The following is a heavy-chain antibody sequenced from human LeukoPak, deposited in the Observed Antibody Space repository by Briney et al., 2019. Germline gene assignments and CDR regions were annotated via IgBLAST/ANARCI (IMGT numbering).Heavy chain of an antibody. V-gene: IGHV3-30-3*01. CDR2: ISYDGSNK. CDR3: AKEVVPAAGLAYFDY. D-gene: IGHD2-2*01. J-gene: IGHJ4*02. CDR1: GFTFGSYA. Sequence: GGSLRLSCAASGFTFGSYAMHWVRQAPGKGLEWVAVISYDGSNKYYADSVKGRFTISRDNSKNTLYLQMNSLRAEDTAVYYCAKEVVPAAGLAYFDYWGQGTLVTVSS.